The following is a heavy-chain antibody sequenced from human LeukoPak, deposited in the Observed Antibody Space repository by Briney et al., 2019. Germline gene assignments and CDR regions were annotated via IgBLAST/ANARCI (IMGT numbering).Heavy chain of an antibody. CDR2: ISSSSSYI. CDR3: ARAVYRDYQGLGDFNFYGMDV. J-gene: IGHJ6*02. D-gene: IGHD2-21*01. V-gene: IGHV3-21*01. Sequence: GGSLRLSCAASGFTFSSYSMNWVRQAPGKGLEWVSSISSSSSYIYYADSVKGRFTISRDNAKNSLYLQMNSLRAEDTAVYYCARAVYRDYQGLGDFNFYGMDVWGQGTTVTVSS. CDR1: GFTFSSYS.